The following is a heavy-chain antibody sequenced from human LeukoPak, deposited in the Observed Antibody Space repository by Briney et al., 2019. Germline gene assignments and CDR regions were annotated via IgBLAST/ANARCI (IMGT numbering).Heavy chain of an antibody. CDR1: GGSISSYY. CDR2: IYYSGST. J-gene: IGHJ4*02. Sequence: SETLSLTCTVSGGSISSYYWSWIRQPPGKGLEWIGYIYYSGSTNYNPSLKSRVTMSVDTSKNQFSLKLSSVTAADTAVYYCARDFASAADYWGQGTLVTVSS. CDR3: ARDFASAADY. V-gene: IGHV4-59*12.